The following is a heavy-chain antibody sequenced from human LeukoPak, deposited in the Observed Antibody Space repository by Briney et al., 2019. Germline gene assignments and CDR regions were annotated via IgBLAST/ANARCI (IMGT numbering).Heavy chain of an antibody. Sequence: GGSLRLSCAASGITFSRSAMHWVRQAPGKGLEWVAIISYDGTNKYYLDSVKGRFTISRDNSKNTLYLQMDSLRAEDTAVYYCVGGTYYFDYWGQGTLVTVSS. CDR1: GITFSRSA. CDR3: VGGTYYFDY. J-gene: IGHJ4*02. D-gene: IGHD2-2*01. V-gene: IGHV3-30*04. CDR2: ISYDGTNK.